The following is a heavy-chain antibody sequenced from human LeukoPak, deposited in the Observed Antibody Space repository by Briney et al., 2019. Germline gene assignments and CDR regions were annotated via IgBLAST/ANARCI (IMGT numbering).Heavy chain of an antibody. V-gene: IGHV4-39*01. CDR2: IRYSGST. D-gene: IGHD1-14*01. CDR1: GGSISSSRYY. CDR3: ARHEAAVDNGFDF. Sequence: SETLSLTCSVSGGSISSSRYYWDWIRQPPGNGLEWIVNIRYSGSTYYNPSLKSRATMSVDTSKNQFSLKLNSVTATDTAVYYCARHEAAVDNGFDFWGQGTLVTVSS. J-gene: IGHJ4*02.